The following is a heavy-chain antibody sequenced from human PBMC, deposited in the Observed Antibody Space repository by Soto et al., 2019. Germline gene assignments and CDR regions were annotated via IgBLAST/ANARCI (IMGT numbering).Heavy chain of an antibody. CDR3: ARDLGYGDYVAGWFDP. Sequence: QVQLVQSGAEVKKPGSSVKVSCKASGGTFSSYAISWVRQAPGQGLEWMGGIIPIFGTANYAQKFQGRVTITADEXTXXAYMELSSLRSEDTAVYYCARDLGYGDYVAGWFDPWGQGTLVTVSS. CDR1: GGTFSSYA. V-gene: IGHV1-69*12. J-gene: IGHJ5*02. D-gene: IGHD4-17*01. CDR2: IIPIFGTA.